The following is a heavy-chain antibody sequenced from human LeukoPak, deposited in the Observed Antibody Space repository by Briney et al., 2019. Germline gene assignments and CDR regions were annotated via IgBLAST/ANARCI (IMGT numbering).Heavy chain of an antibody. CDR1: GYTCTGDY. D-gene: IGHD3-3*01. CDR2: INPNSGGT. Sequence: ASVKVSCKASGYTCTGDYMHWVRQAPGQGLEWMGWINPNSGGTNYAQKFQGRVTMTRDTSISTAYMELSRLRSDDTAVYYCARGFYDFWSGDSGYYSFDYWGQGTLVTVSS. J-gene: IGHJ4*02. V-gene: IGHV1-2*02. CDR3: ARGFYDFWSGDSGYYSFDY.